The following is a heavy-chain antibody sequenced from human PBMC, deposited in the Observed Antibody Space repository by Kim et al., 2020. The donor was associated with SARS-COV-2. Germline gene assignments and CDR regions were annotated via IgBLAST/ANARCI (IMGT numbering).Heavy chain of an antibody. CDR1: GGTFSSYA. CDR2: IIPIFGTA. CDR3: ARVGLYSSPTAGAFDI. J-gene: IGHJ3*02. Sequence: SVKVSCKASGGTFSSYAISWVRQAPGQGLEWMGGIIPIFGTANYAQKFQGRVTITADESTSTAYMELSSLRSEDTAVYYCARVGLYSSPTAGAFDIWGQGTMVTVSS. V-gene: IGHV1-69*13. D-gene: IGHD6-19*01.